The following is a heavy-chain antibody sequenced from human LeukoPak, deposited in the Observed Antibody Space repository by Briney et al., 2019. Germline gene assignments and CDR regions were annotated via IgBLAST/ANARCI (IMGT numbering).Heavy chain of an antibody. Sequence: GGSLRLSCAASGFTFSRDWMHWVRQAPGKGLEWVSFISSGSTYINYADSVKGRFTTSRDNAKNTLYLQMNSLRAEDTAVYYCARTQPPDVWGKGTMVTVSS. CDR1: GFTFSRDW. J-gene: IGHJ6*03. CDR2: ISSGSTYI. V-gene: IGHV3-21*06. CDR3: ARTQPPDV.